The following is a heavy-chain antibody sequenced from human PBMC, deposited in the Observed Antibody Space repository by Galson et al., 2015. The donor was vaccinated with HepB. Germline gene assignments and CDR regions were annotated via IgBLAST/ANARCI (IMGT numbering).Heavy chain of an antibody. J-gene: IGHJ4*02. CDR2: IHSGGST. D-gene: IGHD5-18*01. CDR3: ARDMSWYSYGYFDY. V-gene: IGHV3-66*01. Sequence: SLRLSCAASGFTVSSNYMSWVRQAPGKGLEWVSVIHSGGSTYYADSVKGRFTISRDNSKNTLYLQMNSLRAEDTAVYYCARDMSWYSYGYFDYWGQGTLVTVSS. CDR1: GFTVSSNY.